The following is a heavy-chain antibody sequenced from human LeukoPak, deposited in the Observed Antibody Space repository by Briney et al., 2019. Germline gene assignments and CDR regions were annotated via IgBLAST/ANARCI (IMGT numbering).Heavy chain of an antibody. CDR1: GFTFGDYA. J-gene: IGHJ3*02. V-gene: IGHV3-49*03. Sequence: PGRSLRLSCTAAGFTFGDYAMSWFRQAPGKGLEWVGFIRSKAYGGTTEYAASVKGRFTISRDDSKSIAYLQMNSLKTEDTAVYYCTREHASGPNAFDIWGQGTMVTVSS. CDR3: TREHASGPNAFDI. CDR2: IRSKAYGGTT.